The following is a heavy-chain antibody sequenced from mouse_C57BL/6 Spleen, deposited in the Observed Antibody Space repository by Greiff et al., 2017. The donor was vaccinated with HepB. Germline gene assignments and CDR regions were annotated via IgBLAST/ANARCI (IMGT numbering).Heavy chain of an antibody. CDR1: GFTFSSYA. CDR2: ISDGGSYT. D-gene: IGHD4-1*01. V-gene: IGHV5-4*01. Sequence: EVKLVESGGGLVKPGGSLKLSCAASGFTFSSYAMSWVRQTPEKRLEWVATISDGGSYTYYPDNVKGRFTISRDNAKNNLYLQMSHLKSEDTAMYYCARDANWAWFAYWGQGTLVTVSA. J-gene: IGHJ3*01. CDR3: ARDANWAWFAY.